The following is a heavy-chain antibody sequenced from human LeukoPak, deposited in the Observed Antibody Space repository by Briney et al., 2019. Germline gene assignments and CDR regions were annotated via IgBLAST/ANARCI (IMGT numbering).Heavy chain of an antibody. Sequence: GGSLRLSCAASGFIFNNYAMSWVRQAPGKGLEWVSSISTTGSTTYYADSVRGRFTISRDNSQDTLSLQMDSLTAADTAVYSCATYDLWTTYYTFQYWGQGTLVSVSS. V-gene: IGHV3-23*01. CDR2: ISTTGSTT. D-gene: IGHD3-3*01. CDR3: ATYDLWTTYYTFQY. J-gene: IGHJ4*02. CDR1: GFIFNNYA.